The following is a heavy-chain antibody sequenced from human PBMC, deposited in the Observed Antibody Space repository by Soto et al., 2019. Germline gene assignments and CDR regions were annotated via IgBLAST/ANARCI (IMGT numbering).Heavy chain of an antibody. J-gene: IGHJ4*02. CDR3: ARAGRWLQFEFYFDY. CDR1: GFTFSSYG. D-gene: IGHD5-12*01. V-gene: IGHV3-33*01. CDR2: IWYDGSNK. Sequence: GGSLRLSCAASGFTFSSYGMHWVRQAPGKGLEWVAVIWYDGSNKYYADSVKGRFTISRDNSKNTLYLQMNSLRAEDTAVYYCARAGRWLQFEFYFDYWGQGTLVTV.